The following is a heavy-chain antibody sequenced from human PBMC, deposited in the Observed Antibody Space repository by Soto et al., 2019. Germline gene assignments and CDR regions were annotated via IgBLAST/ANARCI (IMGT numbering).Heavy chain of an antibody. CDR3: ARGLKVLRYFDWLLSAYFDY. J-gene: IGHJ4*02. D-gene: IGHD3-9*01. CDR1: GFTFSDYY. V-gene: IGHV3-11*01. Sequence: GGSLRLSCAASGFTFSDYYMSWIRQAPGKGLEWVSYISSSGSTIYYADSVKGRFTISRDNAKNSLYLQMNSLRAEDTAVYYCARGLKVLRYFDWLLSAYFDYWGQGTLVTVSS. CDR2: ISSSGSTI.